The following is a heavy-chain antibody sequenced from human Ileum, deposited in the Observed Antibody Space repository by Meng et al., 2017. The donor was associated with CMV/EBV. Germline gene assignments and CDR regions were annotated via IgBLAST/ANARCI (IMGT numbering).Heavy chain of an antibody. CDR2: IIPIFGTA. Sequence: TFISYAISVVRQAPGQGLEWMGGIIPIFGTANYAQKFQGRVTITTDESTSTAYMELSSLRSEDTAVYYCARGGDFWSGYYTLNWFDPWGQGTLVTVSS. J-gene: IGHJ5*02. V-gene: IGHV1-69*05. CDR1: TFISYA. D-gene: IGHD3-3*01. CDR3: ARGGDFWSGYYTLNWFDP.